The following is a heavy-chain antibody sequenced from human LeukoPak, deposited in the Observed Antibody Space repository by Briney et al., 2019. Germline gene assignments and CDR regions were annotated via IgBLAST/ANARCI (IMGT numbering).Heavy chain of an antibody. CDR3: ARDLYGGYTSGYYFDY. J-gene: IGHJ4*02. D-gene: IGHD5-18*01. Sequence: SETLSLTCGVSGDSISSYYWSWIRQPAGKALEWIGRIHPSGSTNYNDPLKSRVTISIDKSMSQVSLRLTSVTAADTAVYYCARDLYGGYTSGYYFDYWGQGILVTVSS. V-gene: IGHV4-4*07. CDR1: GDSISSYY. CDR2: IHPSGST.